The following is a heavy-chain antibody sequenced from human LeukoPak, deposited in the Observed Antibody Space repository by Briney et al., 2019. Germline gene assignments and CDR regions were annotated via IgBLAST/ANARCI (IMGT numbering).Heavy chain of an antibody. J-gene: IGHJ3*02. D-gene: IGHD2-15*01. V-gene: IGHV3-7*01. CDR2: TKQDGSEE. CDR1: EFTFSTFW. Sequence: AGNLRFSCAASEFTFSTFWMSWLPQAPGKGRKWVADTKQDGSEEYYVDSVKGRFTISRQNAKNSLFLQMNSLRAEDTAVYYCARHRSGGSQDDAFDIWGQGTMVTVSS. CDR3: ARHRSGGSQDDAFDI.